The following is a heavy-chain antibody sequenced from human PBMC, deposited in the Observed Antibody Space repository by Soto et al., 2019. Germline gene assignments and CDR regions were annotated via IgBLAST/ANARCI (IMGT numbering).Heavy chain of an antibody. V-gene: IGHV3-23*01. D-gene: IGHD6-13*01. J-gene: IGHJ4*02. CDR3: AKDHGSSWYEIDY. CDR1: GFTFSNYA. Sequence: EVQLLESGGGLVQPGGSLSLSCAASGFTFSNYAVTWVRQAPGKGLEWVSTISGSGGSTYYADSVKGRFTISRDNSKNTLYLQMNSLRAEDTAVYYCAKDHGSSWYEIDYWGQGTLVTVSS. CDR2: ISGSGGST.